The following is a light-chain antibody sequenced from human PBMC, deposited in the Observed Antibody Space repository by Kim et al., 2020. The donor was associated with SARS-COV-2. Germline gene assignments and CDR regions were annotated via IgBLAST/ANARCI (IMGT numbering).Light chain of an antibody. J-gene: IGKJ4*01. V-gene: IGKV1-5*03. CDR2: KTS. Sequence: DIQTTQSPSTLSASVGDRVTITCRASQSISSWLAWYQQKPGKAPKLLIYKTSNLESGVPSRFSGSGSGTEFTLTISSLQPDDFATYYCQQYNSYPLTFGGGTKVDIK. CDR3: QQYNSYPLT. CDR1: QSISSW.